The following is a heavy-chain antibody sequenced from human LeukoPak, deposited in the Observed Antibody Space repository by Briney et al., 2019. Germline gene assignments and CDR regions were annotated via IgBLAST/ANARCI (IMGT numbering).Heavy chain of an antibody. Sequence: KTGGSLRLSCAASGFTFSSYSMDRVRQAPGKGLEWVSSISSSSSYIYYADSVKGRFTISRDNAKNSLYLQMNSLRAEDTAVYYCARDKGAPFDYWGQGTLVTVSS. V-gene: IGHV3-21*01. CDR1: GFTFSSYS. D-gene: IGHD1-26*01. CDR3: ARDKGAPFDY. J-gene: IGHJ4*02. CDR2: ISSSSSYI.